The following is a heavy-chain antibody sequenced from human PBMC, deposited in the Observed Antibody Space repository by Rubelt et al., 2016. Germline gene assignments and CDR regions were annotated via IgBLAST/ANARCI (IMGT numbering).Heavy chain of an antibody. Sequence: QVQLRESGPGLVKPSETLSLTCTVSGDSINNYYWNWIRQPPGKGLEWIGYIHYTGSTLYNPALQSRLSISRDTSRNQFSVRWMFVAAAETAGYYGARDFFVRGKDDPNGFYYGLDVWGRGTTVTVSS. D-gene: IGHD3-16*01. V-gene: IGHV4-59*12. CDR1: GDSINNYY. J-gene: IGHJ6*02. CDR3: ARDFFVRGKDDPNGFYYGLDV. CDR2: IHYTGST.